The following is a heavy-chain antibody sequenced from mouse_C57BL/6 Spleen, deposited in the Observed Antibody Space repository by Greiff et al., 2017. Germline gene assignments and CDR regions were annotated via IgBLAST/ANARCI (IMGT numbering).Heavy chain of an antibody. CDR3: ARIYYGNSSYAMDY. CDR1: GYTFTDYN. V-gene: IGHV1-22*01. J-gene: IGHJ4*01. Sequence: VQLKQSGPELVKPGASVKMSCKASGYTFTDYNMHWVKQSHGKSLEWIGYINPNNGGTSYNQKFKGKATLTVNKSSSTAYMELRSLTSEDSAVYYCARIYYGNSSYAMDYWGQGTSVTVSS. CDR2: INPNNGGT. D-gene: IGHD2-1*01.